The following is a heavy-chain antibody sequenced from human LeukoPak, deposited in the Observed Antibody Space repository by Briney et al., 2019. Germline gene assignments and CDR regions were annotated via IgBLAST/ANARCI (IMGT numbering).Heavy chain of an antibody. V-gene: IGHV4-61*02. CDR3: ARTRYYYNSRSYGAPYYFDY. Sequence: SQTLSLTCTVSGDSISSGDYYWSWIRQPAGKGLERIGRISSSGSTNYNPSLKSRVTISVDTSKNQFSLKLSSVTAADTAVYYCARTRYYYNSRSYGAPYYFDYWGQGTLVTVSS. CDR1: GDSISSGDYY. CDR2: ISSSGST. D-gene: IGHD3-10*01. J-gene: IGHJ4*02.